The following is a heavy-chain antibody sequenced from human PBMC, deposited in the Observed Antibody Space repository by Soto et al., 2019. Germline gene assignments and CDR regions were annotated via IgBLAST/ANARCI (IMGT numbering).Heavy chain of an antibody. V-gene: IGHV1-18*01. J-gene: IGHJ5*02. Sequence: ASVKVSCKASGYTFFTYDISWVRQAPGQGLEWMGWISTYSGDTKYAQKFQGRVTTTTDTSTTTAYLELRSLRSDDTAVYYCARHHGPTTSENWFDPWGQGTLVTVSS. CDR3: ARHHGPTTSENWFDP. CDR2: ISTYSGDT. D-gene: IGHD5-12*01. CDR1: GYTFFTYD.